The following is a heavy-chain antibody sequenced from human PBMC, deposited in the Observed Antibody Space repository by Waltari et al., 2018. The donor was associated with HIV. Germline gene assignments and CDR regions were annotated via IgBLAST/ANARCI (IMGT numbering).Heavy chain of an antibody. V-gene: IGHV3-11*01. CDR2: IDSRGTTN. D-gene: IGHD3-10*02. CDR1: GFTFSDSY. Sequence: QVQLVESGGGLVKPGGSLRLSCAASGFTFSDSYMTWIRQAPGKGLEWVSSIDSRGTTNYYADSVRGRFTVSRDNAKNSRYLQLNSLRAEDTAVYYCARGGISKFAGLDYWGQGTLVTVSS. CDR3: ARGGISKFAGLDY. J-gene: IGHJ4*02.